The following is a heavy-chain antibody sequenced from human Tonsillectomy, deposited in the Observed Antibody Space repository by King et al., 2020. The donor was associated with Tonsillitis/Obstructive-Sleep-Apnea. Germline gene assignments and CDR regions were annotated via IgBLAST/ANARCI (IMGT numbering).Heavy chain of an antibody. V-gene: IGHV5-51*01. CDR2: IYPGDSDT. D-gene: IGHD6-13*01. CDR3: ARHLRPPAAAAAYFDY. Sequence: QLVQSGAEVKKPGESLKISCKGSGYSFTTYWIGWVRQMPGKGLECMGIIYPGDSDTRYSPSFQAQVTIEADKSISTAYLQWSSLKASDTAMYYCARHLRPPAAAAAYFDYWGQGTLVTVSS. CDR1: GYSFTTYW. J-gene: IGHJ4*02.